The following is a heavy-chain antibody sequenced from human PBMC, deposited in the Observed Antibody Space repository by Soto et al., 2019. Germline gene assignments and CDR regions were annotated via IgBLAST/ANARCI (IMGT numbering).Heavy chain of an antibody. D-gene: IGHD6-13*01. CDR3: ARDLSIAVAADYYYYGMDV. Sequence: ASVKGSCKASGYTFTSYGLSWVRQAPGQGLEWMGWISAYNGNTNYAQKLQGRVTMTTDTSTSTAYMELRSLRSDDTAVYYCARDLSIAVAADYYYYGMDVWGQGTTVTVSS. CDR2: ISAYNGNT. V-gene: IGHV1-18*01. CDR1: GYTFTSYG. J-gene: IGHJ6*02.